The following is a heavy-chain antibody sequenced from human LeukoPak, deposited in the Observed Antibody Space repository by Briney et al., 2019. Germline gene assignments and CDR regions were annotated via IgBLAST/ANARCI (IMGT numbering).Heavy chain of an antibody. J-gene: IGHJ6*02. CDR1: GFTLTSYW. CDR2: INSDESTA. Sequence: PGGSLRLSCAASGFTLTSYWMHWVRQAPGKGLVWVSRINSDESTANYADSVKGRFTVSRDNAKNTLYLQMDSLRAEDTAAYYCAGRVDTAMVTVSTGYYFGMDVWGQGTTVTVSS. D-gene: IGHD5-18*01. V-gene: IGHV3-74*01. CDR3: AGRVDTAMVTVSTGYYFGMDV.